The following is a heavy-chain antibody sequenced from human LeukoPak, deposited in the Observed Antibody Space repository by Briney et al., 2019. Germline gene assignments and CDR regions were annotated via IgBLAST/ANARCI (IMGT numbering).Heavy chain of an antibody. V-gene: IGHV3-30*02. CDR1: GFTFSSYG. D-gene: IGHD2-2*01. CDR3: ARYCSDTSCYWVGAYDY. CDR2: IRYDGSNK. J-gene: IGHJ4*02. Sequence: GGSLRVSCAASGFTFSSYGMHRVRQAPGKGLEWVAFIRYDGSNKYYADSVKGRFTISRDNSKNTLYLQMNSLRAEGTAVYYCARYCSDTSCYWVGAYDYWGQGTLVTVSS.